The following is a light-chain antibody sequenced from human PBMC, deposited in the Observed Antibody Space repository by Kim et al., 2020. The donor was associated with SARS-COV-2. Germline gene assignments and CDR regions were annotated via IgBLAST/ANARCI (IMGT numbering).Light chain of an antibody. CDR1: QSIGNY. J-gene: IGKJ5*01. V-gene: IGKV1-39*01. Sequence: IQMTQSPSSLSASVGDRVTITCRASQSIGNYLNWYQLKPGKVPKLLVHAASSLQSGVPSRFSGSGSGTDFTLTISGLQPEDFTTYSCQQSYSTPQITFGPGTRLEIK. CDR3: QQSYSTPQIT. CDR2: AAS.